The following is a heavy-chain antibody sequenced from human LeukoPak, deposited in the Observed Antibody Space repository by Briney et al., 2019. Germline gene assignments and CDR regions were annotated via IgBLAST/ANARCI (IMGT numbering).Heavy chain of an antibody. V-gene: IGHV4-39*02. J-gene: IGHJ4*02. Sequence: SETLSLTCTVSGGSISSSSYYWGWIRQPPGKGLEWIGSIYYSGSTYYNPSLKSRVTISVDTSKNQFSLKLSSVTAADTAVYYCAREGVGELLTIDYWGQGTLVTVSS. D-gene: IGHD1-26*01. CDR2: IYYSGST. CDR3: AREGVGELLTIDY. CDR1: GGSISSSSYY.